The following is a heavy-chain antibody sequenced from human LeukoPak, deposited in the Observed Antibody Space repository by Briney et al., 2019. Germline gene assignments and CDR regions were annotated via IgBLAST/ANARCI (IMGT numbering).Heavy chain of an antibody. CDR3: VRDHWTTPPPAAFDY. D-gene: IGHD2-2*01. Sequence: GGSLRLSCAASGFTFSSYNMNWVRQAPGKGLEWVSCISDSSNYIYYADSVKGRFTISRDNAKNSLYLELNSLRAEDTAVYHCVRDHWTTPPPAAFDYWGQGTLVTVSS. CDR2: ISDSSNYI. CDR1: GFTFSSYN. J-gene: IGHJ4*02. V-gene: IGHV3-21*01.